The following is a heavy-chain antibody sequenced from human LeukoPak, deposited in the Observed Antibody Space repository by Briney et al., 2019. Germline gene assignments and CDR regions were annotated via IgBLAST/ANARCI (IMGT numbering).Heavy chain of an antibody. D-gene: IGHD6-19*01. CDR3: ARGRYSTGWFVY. CDR1: GGSFSGYY. CDR2: INHSGST. Sequence: SETLSLTCAVYGGSFSGYYWSWIRQPPGKGLEWIGEINHSGSTNYNPSLKSRVTISVDTSKNQFSLKLSSVTAADTAVCYCARGRYSTGWFVYWGQGTLVTASS. V-gene: IGHV4-34*01. J-gene: IGHJ4*02.